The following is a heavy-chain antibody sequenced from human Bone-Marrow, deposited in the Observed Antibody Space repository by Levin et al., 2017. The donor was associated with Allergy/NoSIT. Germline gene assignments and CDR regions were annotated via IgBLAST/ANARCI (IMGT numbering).Heavy chain of an antibody. CDR3: ARGFDY. Sequence: ASVKVSCKASGYTFTDYGISWVRQAPGQGLEWMGWINVNNGHTNYVQKFQGRVTMTTDTSTSTAYMELRSLRSDDTTIYYCARGFDYWGQGTLVTVSS. CDR1: GYTFTDYG. J-gene: IGHJ4*02. V-gene: IGHV1-18*01. CDR2: INVNNGHT.